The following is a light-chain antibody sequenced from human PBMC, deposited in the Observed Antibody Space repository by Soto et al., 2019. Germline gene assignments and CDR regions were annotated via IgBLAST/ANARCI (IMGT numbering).Light chain of an antibody. V-gene: IGLV3-21*04. Sequence: VLTQPPSVSVAPEKTTTITCGGNNIGDKRVHWYRQKSGQAPVLLISYDSDRPSGIPERFSGYNSGNTATLTISRVEAGDEADYYCQVWDIMTDNYVFGGGTKVTVL. CDR3: QVWDIMTDNYV. J-gene: IGLJ1*01. CDR2: YDS. CDR1: NIGDKR.